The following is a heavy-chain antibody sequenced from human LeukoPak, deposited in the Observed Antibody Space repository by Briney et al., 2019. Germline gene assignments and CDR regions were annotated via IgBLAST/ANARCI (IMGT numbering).Heavy chain of an antibody. D-gene: IGHD5-18*01. CDR1: GFTFSSYA. CDR3: AKDRGSIQLPFDY. V-gene: IGHV3-23*01. J-gene: IGHJ4*02. CDR2: ISGSGGST. Sequence: GGSLRLSCAASGFTFSSYAMSWVRQAPGKGLEWVSAISGSGGSTYYADSVKGRFTISRDNSKNTPYLQMNSLRAEDTAVYYCAKDRGSIQLPFDYWGQGTLVTVSS.